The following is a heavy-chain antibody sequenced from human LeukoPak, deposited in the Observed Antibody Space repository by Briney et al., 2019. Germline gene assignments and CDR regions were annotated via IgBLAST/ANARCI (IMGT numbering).Heavy chain of an antibody. CDR2: ISTGGSRT. CDR1: GFTFSSYE. J-gene: IGHJ4*02. D-gene: IGHD1-26*01. V-gene: IGHV3-48*03. Sequence: GGSLRLSCAASGFTFSSYEMNWVRQAPGKGLEWASYISTGGSRTYYADPVRGRFTISRDNAKNSLYLQMNSLRAEDTAVYYCARRLEYSGSKGVFDYWGQGTLVTVSS. CDR3: ARRLEYSGSKGVFDY.